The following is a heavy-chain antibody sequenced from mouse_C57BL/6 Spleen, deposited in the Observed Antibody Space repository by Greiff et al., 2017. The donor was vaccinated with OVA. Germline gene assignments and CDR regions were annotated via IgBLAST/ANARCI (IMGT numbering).Heavy chain of an antibody. V-gene: IGHV5-6*02. CDR2: ISSGGSYT. J-gene: IGHJ2*01. D-gene: IGHD2-4*01. CDR1: GFTFSSYG. CDR3: ARHNDYDDYFDY. Sequence: DVKLVESGGDLVKPGGSLKLSCAASGFTFSSYGMSWVRQTPDKRLEWVATISSGGSYTYYPDSVKGRFTISRDNAKNTLYLQMSSLKSEDTAMYYCARHNDYDDYFDYWGQGTTLTVSS.